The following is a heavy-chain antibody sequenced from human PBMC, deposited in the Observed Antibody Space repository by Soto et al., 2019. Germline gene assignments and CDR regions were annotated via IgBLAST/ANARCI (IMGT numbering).Heavy chain of an antibody. D-gene: IGHD1-26*01. J-gene: IGHJ6*02. V-gene: IGHV1-18*04. CDR1: GYTFTSYG. Sequence: ASVKVSCKASGYTFTSYGISWVRQAPGRGLEWMGWISAYNGNTNYAQKLQDRVTMTTDTSTSTAYMELRSLRSDDTAVYYCARDGLIVGATTAYYYYGMDVWGQGTTVTVSS. CDR2: ISAYNGNT. CDR3: ARDGLIVGATTAYYYYGMDV.